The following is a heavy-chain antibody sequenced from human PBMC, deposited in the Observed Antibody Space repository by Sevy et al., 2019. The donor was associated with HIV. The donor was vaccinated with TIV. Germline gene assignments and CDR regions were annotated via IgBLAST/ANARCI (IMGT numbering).Heavy chain of an antibody. CDR3: AKAQPRQAVTGSSGPYFFDY. CDR2: LSGSGGST. V-gene: IGHV3-23*01. Sequence: GGSLRLSCAASGFTFTNYAMTWVRQAPGKGLQWVSALSGSGGSTYYTDSVKGRFTISRDNSKNTLYLQVNSLRAEDTAVYYCAKAQPRQAVTGSSGPYFFDYWGQRTLVTVSS. D-gene: IGHD4-4*01. CDR1: GFTFTNYA. J-gene: IGHJ4*02.